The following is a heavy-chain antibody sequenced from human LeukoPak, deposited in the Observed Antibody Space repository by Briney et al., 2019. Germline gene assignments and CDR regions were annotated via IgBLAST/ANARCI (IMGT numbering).Heavy chain of an antibody. Sequence: ASVKVSCKVSGYTLTELSMHWVRQAPGEGLEWMGGFDPEYGETIYAQKFQGRVTMTEDTSTDTAYMELSSLRSEDTAVYYCATDSRTLAAGTWYYYYGMDVWGQGTTVTVSS. V-gene: IGHV1-24*01. CDR3: ATDSRTLAAGTWYYYYGMDV. CDR1: GYTLTELS. J-gene: IGHJ6*02. CDR2: FDPEYGET. D-gene: IGHD6-13*01.